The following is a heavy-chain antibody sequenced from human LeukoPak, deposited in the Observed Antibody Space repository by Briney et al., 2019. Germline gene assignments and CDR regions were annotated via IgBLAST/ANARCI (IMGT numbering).Heavy chain of an antibody. D-gene: IGHD3-22*01. V-gene: IGHV4-30-2*01. Sequence: PSETLSLTCAVSGGSISSGGYSWSWIRQPPGKGLEWIGYIYHSGSTYYNPSLKSRVTISVDRSKNQFSLSLRSVSAADTAVYYCARQSPRDSRGYASDFWGQGTLVTVSS. CDR1: GGSISSGGYS. J-gene: IGHJ4*02. CDR3: ARQSPRDSRGYASDF. CDR2: IYHSGST.